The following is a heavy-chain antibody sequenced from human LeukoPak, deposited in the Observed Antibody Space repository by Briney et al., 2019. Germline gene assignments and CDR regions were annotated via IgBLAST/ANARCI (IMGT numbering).Heavy chain of an antibody. CDR3: TRGEPDFDY. J-gene: IGHJ4*02. CDR2: ISVYNGNT. Sequence: GASVKVSCKASSYTFTSYGISWVRQAPGQGLEWMGWISVYNGNTNYAQSLQGRVTMTTDTSTSTAYMDLRSLRSDDTAVYYCTRGEPDFDYWGQGTLVTVSS. D-gene: IGHD1-1*01. CDR1: SYTFTSYG. V-gene: IGHV1-18*01.